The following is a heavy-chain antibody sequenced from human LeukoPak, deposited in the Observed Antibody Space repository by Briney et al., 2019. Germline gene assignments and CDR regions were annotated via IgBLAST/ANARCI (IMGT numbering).Heavy chain of an antibody. D-gene: IGHD5/OR15-5a*01. J-gene: IGHJ4*02. Sequence: NPSETLSLTCAVYGGSFSGYYWSWICQPPGKGLEWIGEINHSGSTNYNPSLKSRVTISVDTSKNQFSLKLSSVTAADTAVYFCARNFRGGSTYLDYWGQGIPVTVSS. CDR3: ARNFRGGSTYLDY. CDR2: INHSGST. V-gene: IGHV4-34*01. CDR1: GGSFSGYY.